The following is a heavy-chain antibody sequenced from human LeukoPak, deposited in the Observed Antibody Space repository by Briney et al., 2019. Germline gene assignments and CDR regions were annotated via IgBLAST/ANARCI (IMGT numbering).Heavy chain of an antibody. V-gene: IGHV3-11*01. Sequence: GGSLRLSCAASGFTFSDYYMSWIRQAPGKGLEWVSSISHIGRTIYYADSVKGRFTVSRDNAKNSLYLQMNSLRAEDTAVYYCARDTLWVTMVRRVEDYWGQGTLVTVSS. CDR3: ARDTLWVTMVRRVEDY. CDR1: GFTFSDYY. CDR2: ISHIGRTI. D-gene: IGHD3-10*01. J-gene: IGHJ4*02.